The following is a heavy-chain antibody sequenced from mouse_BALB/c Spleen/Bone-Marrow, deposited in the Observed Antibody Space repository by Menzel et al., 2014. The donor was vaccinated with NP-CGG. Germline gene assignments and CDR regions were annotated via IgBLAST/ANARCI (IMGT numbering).Heavy chain of an antibody. J-gene: IGHJ4*01. CDR1: GFTFSSYG. Sequence: EVQRVESGGDLVKPGGSLKLSRAASGFTFSSYGMSWVRQTPDKRLEWVATISSGGSYTYYPDSVKGRFTISRDNAKNTLYLQMSSLKSEDTAMYYCARDFITTDAMDYWGQGTSVTVSS. D-gene: IGHD1-1*01. CDR2: ISSGGSYT. V-gene: IGHV5-6*01. CDR3: ARDFITTDAMDY.